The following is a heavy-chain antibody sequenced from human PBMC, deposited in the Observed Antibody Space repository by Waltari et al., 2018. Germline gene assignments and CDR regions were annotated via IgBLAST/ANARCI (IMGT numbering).Heavy chain of an antibody. D-gene: IGHD3-16*01. CDR2: ISYDGSNK. CDR1: GFTFSRYG. V-gene: IGHV3-30*18. CDR3: AKDHYDSGY. J-gene: IGHJ4*02. Sequence: QVQLVESGGGVVQPGRSLRLSCSVSGFTFSRYGMHWVRQAPGKGLDWVAVISYDGSNKYYADSVKGRFTISRDNSKNTLYLQMNSLRAEDTAVYYCAKDHYDSGYWGQGTLVTVSS.